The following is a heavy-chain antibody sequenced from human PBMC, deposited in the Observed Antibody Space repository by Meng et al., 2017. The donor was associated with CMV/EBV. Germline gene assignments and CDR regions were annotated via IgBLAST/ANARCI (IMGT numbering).Heavy chain of an antibody. CDR3: ARVFIVVVPAAMDPPDY. D-gene: IGHD2-2*01. Sequence: ASVKVSCKASGYTFTSYGISWVRQAPGQGLEWMGWISAYNGNTNYAQKLQGRVTMTTGTSTSTAYMELRSLRSDDTAVYYCARVFIVVVPAAMDPPDYWGQGTLVTVSS. CDR2: ISAYNGNT. J-gene: IGHJ4*02. V-gene: IGHV1-18*01. CDR1: GYTFTSYG.